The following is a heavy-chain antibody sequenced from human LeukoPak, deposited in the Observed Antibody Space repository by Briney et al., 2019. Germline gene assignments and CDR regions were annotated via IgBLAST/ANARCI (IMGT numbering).Heavy chain of an antibody. CDR3: ATGASSSWYFGYYYYMDV. J-gene: IGHJ6*03. V-gene: IGHV1-2*02. CDR1: GYAFTDYY. CDR2: INPNSGGT. D-gene: IGHD6-13*01. Sequence: ASVKVSCKASGYAFTDYYMHWVRQAPGQGLDWMGWINPNSGGTNYAQKFQGRVTITRNTSISTAYMELSSLRSEDTAVYYCATGASSSWYFGYYYYMDVWGKGTTVTVSS.